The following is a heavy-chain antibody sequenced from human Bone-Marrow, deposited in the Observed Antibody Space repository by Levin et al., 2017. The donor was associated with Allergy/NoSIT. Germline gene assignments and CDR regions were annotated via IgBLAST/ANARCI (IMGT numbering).Heavy chain of an antibody. CDR3: ARLLLRYYYYYGMDV. CDR1: GGSFSGYY. D-gene: IGHD2-21*01. J-gene: IGHJ6*02. CDR2: INHSGST. Sequence: SETLSLTCAVYGGSFSGYYWSWIRQPPGKGLEWIGEINHSGSTNYNPSLKSRVTISVDTSKNQFSLKLSSVTAADTAVYYCARLLLRYYYYYGMDVWGQGTTVTVSS. V-gene: IGHV4-34*01.